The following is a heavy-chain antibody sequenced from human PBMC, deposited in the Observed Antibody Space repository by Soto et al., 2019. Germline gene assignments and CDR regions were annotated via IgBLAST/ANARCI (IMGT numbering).Heavy chain of an antibody. CDR2: ISSSGSTI. CDR3: ARDTAYWFDP. J-gene: IGHJ5*02. Sequence: EVQLVESGGGLVQPGGSLRLSCAASGFTFSSYDMNWVRQAPGKGLEWVSYISSSGSTIYYADSVKGRFTISRDNAKNSLYLQMNSLRAEDTAVYYCARDTAYWFDPWGQGTLVTVSS. V-gene: IGHV3-48*03. CDR1: GFTFSSYD. D-gene: IGHD5-18*01.